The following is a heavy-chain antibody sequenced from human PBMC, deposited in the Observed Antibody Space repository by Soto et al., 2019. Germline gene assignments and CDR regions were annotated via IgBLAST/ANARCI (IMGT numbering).Heavy chain of an antibody. J-gene: IGHJ4*02. V-gene: IGHV3-23*04. CDR3: AKDIAAVAGTATYFDY. Sequence: EVQLVESGGGLVQPGGSLRLSCAASGFTFSSYAMSWVRQAPGKGLEWVSAVSGSGGTTYYADSVKGRFTISRDNSKNTLFLQMSSLRADDTAVYYCAKDIAAVAGTATYFDYWGQGTLVTVSS. CDR2: VSGSGGTT. D-gene: IGHD6-19*01. CDR1: GFTFSSYA.